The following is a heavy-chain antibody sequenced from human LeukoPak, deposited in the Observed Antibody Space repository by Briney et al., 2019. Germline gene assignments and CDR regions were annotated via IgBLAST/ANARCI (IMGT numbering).Heavy chain of an antibody. CDR3: ARESRYSSSWHRAAYWYFDL. J-gene: IGHJ2*01. CDR1: GGPFSGYY. V-gene: IGHV4-34*01. D-gene: IGHD6-13*01. Sequence: SETLSLTCAVYGGPFSGYYWSWIRQPPGKGLEWIGEINHSGSTNYNPSLKSRVTISVDTSKNQFSLKLSSVTAADTAVYYCARESRYSSSWHRAAYWYFDLWGRGTLVTVSS. CDR2: INHSGST.